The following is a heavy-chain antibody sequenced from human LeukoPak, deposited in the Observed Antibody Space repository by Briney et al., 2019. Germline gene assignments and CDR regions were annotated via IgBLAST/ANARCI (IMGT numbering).Heavy chain of an antibody. J-gene: IGHJ4*02. V-gene: IGHV3-23*01. CDR1: GFTFRSYA. D-gene: IGHD4-17*01. Sequence: GGSLRLSCVASGFTFRSYAMTWVRQAPGKGLEWVSAISGGGDSMYYIDSVKGRFTISRDNSKNTLYLQMNSLRAEDTAVYYCVKDRFGDFSFDSWGPGTLVTVSS. CDR3: VKDRFGDFSFDS. CDR2: ISGGGDSM.